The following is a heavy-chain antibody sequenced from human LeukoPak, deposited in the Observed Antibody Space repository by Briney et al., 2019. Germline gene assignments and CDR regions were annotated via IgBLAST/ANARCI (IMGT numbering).Heavy chain of an antibody. CDR1: GGSISSYY. J-gene: IGHJ4*02. V-gene: IGHV4-59*01. Sequence: PSETLSLTCTVSGGSISSYYWSWLRQPPGKGLEWIGYIYYSGGTNYNPSLKSRVTISVDTSKNQFSLKLSSVTAADTAVYYCARGVVAMEPYYFDYWGQGTLVTVSS. CDR3: ARGVVAMEPYYFDY. D-gene: IGHD2-15*01. CDR2: IYYSGGT.